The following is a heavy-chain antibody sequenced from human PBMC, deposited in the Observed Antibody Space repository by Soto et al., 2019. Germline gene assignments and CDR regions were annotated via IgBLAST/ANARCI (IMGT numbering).Heavy chain of an antibody. D-gene: IGHD5-18*01. Sequence: QVQLVESGGGVVQPGRSLRLSCAASGFTFSSYAMHWVRQAPGKGLEWVAVISYDGSNKYYADSVKGRFTISRDNSKNTLYLQMNSLRAEDTAVYYCARDKDTAMFTATTEIDYWGQGTLVTVSS. V-gene: IGHV3-30-3*01. CDR3: ARDKDTAMFTATTEIDY. J-gene: IGHJ4*02. CDR1: GFTFSSYA. CDR2: ISYDGSNK.